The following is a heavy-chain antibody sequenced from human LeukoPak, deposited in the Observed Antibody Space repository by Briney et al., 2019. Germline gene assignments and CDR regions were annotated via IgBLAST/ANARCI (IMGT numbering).Heavy chain of an antibody. CDR1: GFTFNSYA. CDR3: ARDGSGIATPAGNWFDP. CDR2: ISGSGGST. V-gene: IGHV3-23*01. J-gene: IGHJ5*02. D-gene: IGHD6-13*01. Sequence: GGSLRLSCAASGFTFNSYAMTWVRQAPGKGLEWVSGISGSGGSTYYADSVKGRFTISRDNAKNTLYLQMNSLRAEDTAVYYCARDGSGIATPAGNWFDPWGQGTLVTVSS.